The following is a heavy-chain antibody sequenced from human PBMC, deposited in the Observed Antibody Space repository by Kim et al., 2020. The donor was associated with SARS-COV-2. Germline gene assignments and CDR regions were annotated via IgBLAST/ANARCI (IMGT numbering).Heavy chain of an antibody. CDR1: GFTFSSYS. V-gene: IGHV3-21*01. Sequence: GGSLRLSCAASGFTFSSYSMNWVRQAPGKGLEWVSSISSSSSYIYYADSVKGRFTISRDNAKNSLYLQMNSLRAEDTAVYYCARVMGIAVAGTNYYYGMYVWGQGTTVTVSS. J-gene: IGHJ6*02. CDR2: ISSSSSYI. CDR3: ARVMGIAVAGTNYYYGMYV. D-gene: IGHD6-19*01.